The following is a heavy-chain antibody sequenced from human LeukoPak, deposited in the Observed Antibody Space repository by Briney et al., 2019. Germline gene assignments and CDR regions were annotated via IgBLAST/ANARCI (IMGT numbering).Heavy chain of an antibody. CDR3: ARVYYYDSSSYHKPPYFDY. V-gene: IGHV3-21*01. CDR1: GFIFSSYS. J-gene: IGHJ4*02. CDR2: ISSSSSYI. Sequence: GGSLRLSCATSGFIFSSYSMNWVRQAPGKGLEWVSSISSSSSYIYYADSVKGRFTISRDNAKNSLYLQMNSLRAEDTAVYYCARVYYYDSSSYHKPPYFDYWGQGTLVTVSS. D-gene: IGHD3-22*01.